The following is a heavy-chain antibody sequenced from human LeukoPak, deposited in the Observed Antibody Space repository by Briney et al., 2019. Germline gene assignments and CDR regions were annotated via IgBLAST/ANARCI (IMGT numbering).Heavy chain of an antibody. CDR2: IRYDGTNK. V-gene: IGHV3-30*02. Sequence: GGSLRLSCAASVFTFSSYGMHWVRQAPGKGLECVAFIRYDGTNKYYAESVKGRFTISRDNSKNTLYVQMNSLRAEDTAVYYCAREMATIRGTIGYWGQGTLVTVSS. J-gene: IGHJ4*02. CDR1: VFTFSSYG. CDR3: AREMATIRGTIGY. D-gene: IGHD5-24*01.